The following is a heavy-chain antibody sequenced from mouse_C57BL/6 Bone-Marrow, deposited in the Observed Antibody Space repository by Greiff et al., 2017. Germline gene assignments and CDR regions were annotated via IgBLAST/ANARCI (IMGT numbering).Heavy chain of an antibody. CDR2: INPNNGGT. CDR1: GYTFTDYY. J-gene: IGHJ1*03. Sequence: EVQLQQSGPELVKPGASVKISCKASGYTFTDYYMNWVKQSPGKSLEWIGDINPNNGGTSYNQKFKGKATLTVDKSSSTAYMELRSLTSEISAVYYGARAEYGNYYWYFDVWGTGTTVTVSS. V-gene: IGHV1-26*01. CDR3: ARAEYGNYYWYFDV. D-gene: IGHD2-10*02.